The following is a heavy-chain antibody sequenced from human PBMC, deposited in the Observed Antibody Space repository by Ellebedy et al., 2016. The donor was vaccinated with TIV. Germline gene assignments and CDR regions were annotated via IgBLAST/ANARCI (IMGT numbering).Heavy chain of an antibody. CDR3: VRERGERGYDYDY. D-gene: IGHD5-12*01. CDR1: GFTFSSYT. Sequence: PGGSLRLSCATSGFTFSSYTMHWVRQAPGKGLEYISAISGNGDKTYYVNSVKGRFTISRDNSKNTLYLQMDSLRPEDMAVYYRVRERGERGYDYDYWGQGTLVTVSS. CDR2: ISGNGDKT. J-gene: IGHJ4*02. V-gene: IGHV3-64*01.